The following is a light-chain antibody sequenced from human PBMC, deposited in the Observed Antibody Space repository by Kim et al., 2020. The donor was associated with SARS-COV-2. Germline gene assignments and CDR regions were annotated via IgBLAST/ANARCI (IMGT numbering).Light chain of an antibody. Sequence: QSVLTQPPSVSAAPGQKVTISCSGSSSNIGTNYVSWHQQLPGTVPKVLIYDNNKRPSGIPDRFSGSKSGTSGTLDSTGLQTGDEADYYCGTWDSSLSVWLFGGGTKVTVL. CDR3: GTWDSSLSVWL. V-gene: IGLV1-51*01. CDR2: DNN. J-gene: IGLJ3*02. CDR1: SSNIGTNY.